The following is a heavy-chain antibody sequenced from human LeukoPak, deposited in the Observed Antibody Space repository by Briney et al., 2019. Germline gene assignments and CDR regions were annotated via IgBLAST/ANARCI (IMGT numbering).Heavy chain of an antibody. D-gene: IGHD3-22*01. V-gene: IGHV4-34*01. J-gene: IGHJ4*02. Sequence: PSETLSLTCAVYGGSFSGYYWSWVRQPPGKGLVWIGAINHSRSTNYPPSLKSRVTISVDTSTNQFSLKLSSVTAADTAVYYCARAPHFTTLSYWGQGTLVTVSS. CDR3: ARAPHFTTLSY. CDR2: INHSRST. CDR1: GGSFSGYY.